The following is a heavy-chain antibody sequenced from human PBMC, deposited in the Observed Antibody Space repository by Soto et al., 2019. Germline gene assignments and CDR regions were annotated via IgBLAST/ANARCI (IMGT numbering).Heavy chain of an antibody. V-gene: IGHV5-51*01. Sequence: GGSLKISCKGSGYNFSRYRMCPVRQKTRKGLEWMGIIYPGDSDTRYSPSFQGQVTISADKSISTAYLQWSSLKASDTAMYYCATRVQDPGKYYYGMDVWGQGTTVTVSS. CDR1: GYNFSRYR. CDR3: ATRVQDPGKYYYGMDV. CDR2: IYPGDSDT. D-gene: IGHD6-13*01. J-gene: IGHJ6*02.